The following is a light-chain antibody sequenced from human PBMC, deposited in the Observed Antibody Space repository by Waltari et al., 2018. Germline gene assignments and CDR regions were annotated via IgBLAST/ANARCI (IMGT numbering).Light chain of an antibody. CDR3: HQYVSLPAT. Sequence: GGASQSDIKYLAGCQQKPGQAPSLRILGASSRATGTPDRVSGSGSGTDLSVTISIVGPDDFAVYYCHQYVSLPATFGQRTKVEIE. CDR2: GAS. J-gene: IGKJ1*01. V-gene: IGKV3-20*01. CDR1: QSDIKY.